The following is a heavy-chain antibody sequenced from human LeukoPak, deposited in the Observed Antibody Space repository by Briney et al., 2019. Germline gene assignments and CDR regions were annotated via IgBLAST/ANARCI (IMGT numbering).Heavy chain of an antibody. CDR3: ARFTMVRGVIIIPYYFDY. Sequence: ASVKVSCKASGYTFTSYGISWVRQAPGQGLEWMGWISAYNGNTNYAQKLQGRVTMTTDTSTSTAYMELRSLRSDDTAVYYCARFTMVRGVIIIPYYFDYWGQGTLVTVSS. V-gene: IGHV1-18*01. D-gene: IGHD3-10*01. CDR1: GYTFTSYG. J-gene: IGHJ4*02. CDR2: ISAYNGNT.